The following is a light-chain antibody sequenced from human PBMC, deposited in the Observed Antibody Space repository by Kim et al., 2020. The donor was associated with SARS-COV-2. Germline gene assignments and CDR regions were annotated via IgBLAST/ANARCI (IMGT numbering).Light chain of an antibody. CDR3: QQCGSPLYT. V-gene: IGKV3-20*01. Sequence: EIVLTQSPGTLSLSPGERATLSCRASQSVRSSYFAWYQQKPGQDPRLLINGASSRATGIPGKFSGSGSGTVFSLTISSLEPEDFAVFYCQQCGSPLYTFGQRIKL. CDR1: QSVRSSY. CDR2: GAS. J-gene: IGKJ2*01.